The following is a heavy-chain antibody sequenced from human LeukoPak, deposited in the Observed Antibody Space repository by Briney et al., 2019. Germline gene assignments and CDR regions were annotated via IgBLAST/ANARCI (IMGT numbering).Heavy chain of an antibody. CDR2: INHSGST. J-gene: IGHJ5*02. D-gene: IGHD5-18*01. V-gene: IGHV4-34*01. CDR1: GGSFSGYY. Sequence: SETLSLTCAVYGGSFSGYYWSWIRQPPGKGLEWIGEINHSGSTNYNPSLKSRVTISVDTSKNQFSLKLSSVTAADTAVYYCARGGGYRYWFDPWGQGTLVTVSS. CDR3: ARGGGYRYWFDP.